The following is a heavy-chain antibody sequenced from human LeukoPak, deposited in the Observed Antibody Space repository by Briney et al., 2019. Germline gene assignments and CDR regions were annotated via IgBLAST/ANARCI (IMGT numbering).Heavy chain of an antibody. V-gene: IGHV4-59*12. CDR2: IYYSGST. D-gene: IGHD4-17*01. CDR3: ASGTTVTNFAY. CDR1: GGSISSYY. Sequence: SETLSLTCTVSGGSISSYYWSWIRQPPGQGLEWIGYIYYSGSTNYNPSLKSRVTISVDTSKNQFSLKLSSVTAADTAVYYCASGTTVTNFAYWGQGTLVTVSS. J-gene: IGHJ4*02.